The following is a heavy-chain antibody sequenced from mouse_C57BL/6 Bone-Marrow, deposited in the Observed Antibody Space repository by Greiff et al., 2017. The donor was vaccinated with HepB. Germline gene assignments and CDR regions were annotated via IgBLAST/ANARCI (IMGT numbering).Heavy chain of an antibody. V-gene: IGHV1-5*01. CDR2: IYPGNSDT. D-gene: IGHD1-1*01. CDR1: GYTFTSYW. J-gene: IGHJ2*01. CDR3: TRHYGSSYFDY. Sequence: VHVKQSGTVLARPGASVKMSCKTSGYTFTSYWMHWVKQRPGQGLEWIGAIYPGNSDTSYNQKFKGKAKLTAVTSASTAYMELSSLTNEDSAVYYCTRHYGSSYFDYWGQGTTLTVSS.